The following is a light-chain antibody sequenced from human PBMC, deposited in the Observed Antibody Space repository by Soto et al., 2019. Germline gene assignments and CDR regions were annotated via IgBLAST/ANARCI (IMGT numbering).Light chain of an antibody. Sequence: QAVLTQPASVSGSPGQSITISCTGTSSDVGGYNYVSWYQQEPGKAPKLMIYDVSNRPSGVSNRFSGSKSGNTASLTISGLQAEDEADYYCTSYTDDSVWVFGGGTKLTVL. CDR2: DVS. CDR3: TSYTDDSVWV. V-gene: IGLV2-14*01. CDR1: SSDVGGYNY. J-gene: IGLJ2*01.